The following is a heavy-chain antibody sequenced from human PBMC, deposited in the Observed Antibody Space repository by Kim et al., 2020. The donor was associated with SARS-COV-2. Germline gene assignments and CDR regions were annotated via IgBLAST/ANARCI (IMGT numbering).Heavy chain of an antibody. D-gene: IGHD5-18*01. CDR1: GGSISSYY. V-gene: IGHV4-59*08. CDR2: IYYSGST. CDR3: ARPGIAMVKSPFDY. J-gene: IGHJ4*02. Sequence: SETLSLTCTVSGGSISSYYWSWIRQPPGKGLEWIGYIYYSGSTNYNPSLKSRVTISVDTSKNQFSLKLSSVTAADTAVYYCARPGIAMVKSPFDYWGQGTLVTVSS.